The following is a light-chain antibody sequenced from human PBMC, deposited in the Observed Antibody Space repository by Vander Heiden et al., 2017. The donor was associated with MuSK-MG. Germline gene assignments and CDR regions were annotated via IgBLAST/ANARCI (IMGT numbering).Light chain of an antibody. J-gene: IGLJ2*01. CDR1: SPNIGAGYD. V-gene: IGLV1-40*01. Sequence: QSVLTQPPSVSGAPGQSVTISCTGRSPNIGAGYDVHWYQQLPGTAPKLLIYDNNNRHSGVPDRFSGSKSGTSASLAITGLQAEDEADDYCQSYDSSRSGDVVFGGGTKLTVL. CDR3: QSYDSSRSGDVV. CDR2: DNN.